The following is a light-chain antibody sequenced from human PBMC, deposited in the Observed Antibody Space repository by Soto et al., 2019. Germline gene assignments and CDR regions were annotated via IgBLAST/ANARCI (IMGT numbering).Light chain of an antibody. Sequence: EIVLTQSPATLSLSPGKSATPPGRASQSVKNSFPWYQQKPGQAPRLLSYDAFNRAIGIPARFSGSGSGTDFTLTISSLEPEDFAVYFCQQRGNWPPTFGQGTNVEI. J-gene: IGKJ1*01. V-gene: IGKV3-11*01. CDR3: QQRGNWPPT. CDR2: DAF. CDR1: QSVKNS.